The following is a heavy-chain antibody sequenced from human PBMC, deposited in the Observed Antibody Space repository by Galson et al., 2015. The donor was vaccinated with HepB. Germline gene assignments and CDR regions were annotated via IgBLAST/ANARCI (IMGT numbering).Heavy chain of an antibody. J-gene: IGHJ4*02. CDR1: GGTFSSYT. V-gene: IGHV1-69*04. CDR2: IIPILGIA. D-gene: IGHD6-19*01. Sequence: SVKVSCKASGGTFSSYTISWVRQAPGQGLEWMGRIIPILGIANYAQKFQGRVTITADKSTSTAYMELSSLRSEDTAVYYCARDRRASSGWYAYYFDYWGQGTLVTVSS. CDR3: ARDRRASSGWYAYYFDY.